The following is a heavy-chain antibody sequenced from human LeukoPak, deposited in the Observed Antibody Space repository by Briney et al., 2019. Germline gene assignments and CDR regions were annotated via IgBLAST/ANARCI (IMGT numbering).Heavy chain of an antibody. CDR1: GFTFSSYS. J-gene: IGHJ4*02. Sequence: GGSLRLSCAASGFTFSSYSMNWVRQAPGKGLEWVSSISSSSSYIYYADSVKGRFTISRDNAKNSLYLQMNSLRAEDTALYYCAKGSRYFDWLADFDYWGQGTLVTVSS. CDR2: ISSSSSYI. CDR3: AKGSRYFDWLADFDY. D-gene: IGHD3-9*01. V-gene: IGHV3-21*04.